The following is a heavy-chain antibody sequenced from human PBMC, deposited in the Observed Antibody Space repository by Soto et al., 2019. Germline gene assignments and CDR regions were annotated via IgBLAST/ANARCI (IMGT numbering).Heavy chain of an antibody. CDR3: ARDLMYCQMDG. CDR1: GFTFSDYY. D-gene: IGHD2-8*02. V-gene: IGHV3-11*01. Sequence: GGSRRLSCAASGFTFSDYYMRLIPQAPGKALQSLSHVSSSGSPLYYADSVKRRFTISRDNAKNSQSMQMNSLRAEDTAVYYCARDLMYCQMDGWGKGTTVTASS. J-gene: IGHJ6*03. CDR2: VSSSGSPL.